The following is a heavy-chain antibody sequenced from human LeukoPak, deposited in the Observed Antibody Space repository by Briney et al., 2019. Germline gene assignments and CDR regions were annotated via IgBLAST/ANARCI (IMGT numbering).Heavy chain of an antibody. CDR3: AKSGYDYAEYFQH. J-gene: IGHJ1*01. V-gene: IGHV3-23*01. Sequence: GGSLRPSCAASGFTFSSYAMSWVRQAPGKGLEWVSAISGSGGSTYYADSVKGRFTISRDNSKNTLYLQMNSLRAEDTAVYCCAKSGYDYAEYFQHWGQGTLVTVSS. CDR2: ISGSGGST. D-gene: IGHD5-12*01. CDR1: GFTFSSYA.